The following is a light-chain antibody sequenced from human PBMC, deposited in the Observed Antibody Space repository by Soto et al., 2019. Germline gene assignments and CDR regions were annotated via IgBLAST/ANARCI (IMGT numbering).Light chain of an antibody. Sequence: EIVLTQSPATLSLSPGQRATLSCRASQSVSSSLAWYKQKPGQAPRLLISDASNRATGIPARFSGSGSGTDFTLTISGLEPEDFAVYYCQQRRDWWTFGQGTKVEIK. J-gene: IGKJ1*01. V-gene: IGKV3-11*01. CDR3: QQRRDWWT. CDR1: QSVSSS. CDR2: DAS.